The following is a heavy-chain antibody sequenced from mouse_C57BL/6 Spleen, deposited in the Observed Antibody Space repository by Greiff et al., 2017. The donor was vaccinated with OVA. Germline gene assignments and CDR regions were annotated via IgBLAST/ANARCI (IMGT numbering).Heavy chain of an antibody. CDR2: ISDGGSYT. Sequence: EVNLVESGGGLVKPGGSLKLSCAASGFTFSSYAMSWVRQTPEKRLEWVATISDGGSYTYYPDNVKGRFTISRDNAKNNLYLQMSHLKSEDTAMYYCARGGYDYDYAMDYWGQGTSVTVSS. J-gene: IGHJ4*01. CDR3: ARGGYDYDYAMDY. V-gene: IGHV5-4*03. D-gene: IGHD2-4*01. CDR1: GFTFSSYA.